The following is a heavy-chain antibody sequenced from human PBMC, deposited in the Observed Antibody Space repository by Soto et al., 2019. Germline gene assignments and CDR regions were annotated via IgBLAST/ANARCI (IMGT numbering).Heavy chain of an antibody. Sequence: QVQLVESGGGVVQPGRSLRLSCAASGFTFSSYAMHWVRQAPGKGLEWVAVISYDGSNKYYADSVKGQCTNSRDNSKNTLDLQMNSLIAEDTAVYYCAKELERTHSSKYYYYGMDVWGQGTTVTVSS. CDR3: AKELERTHSSKYYYYGMDV. J-gene: IGHJ6*02. CDR2: ISYDGSNK. V-gene: IGHV3-30-3*02. CDR1: GFTFSSYA. D-gene: IGHD1-1*01.